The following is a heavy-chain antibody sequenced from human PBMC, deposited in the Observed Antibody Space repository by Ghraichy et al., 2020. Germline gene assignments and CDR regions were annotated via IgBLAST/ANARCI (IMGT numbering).Heavy chain of an antibody. Sequence: GGSLRLSCAASGFTFSSYGMHWVRQAPGKGLEWVAFIRYDGSNKYYADSVKGRFTISRDNSKNTLYLQMNSLRAEDTAVYYCAKPITYYDFWSGYYYYGMDVWGQGTTVTVSS. V-gene: IGHV3-30*02. J-gene: IGHJ6*02. CDR2: IRYDGSNK. CDR3: AKPITYYDFWSGYYYYGMDV. CDR1: GFTFSSYG. D-gene: IGHD3-3*01.